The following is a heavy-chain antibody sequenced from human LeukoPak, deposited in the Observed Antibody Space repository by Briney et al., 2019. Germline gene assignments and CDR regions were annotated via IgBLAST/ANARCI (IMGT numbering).Heavy chain of an antibody. CDR1: GFTFSSYA. J-gene: IGHJ6*03. V-gene: IGHV3-23*01. CDR3: AKGLYYYYYYMDV. CDR2: ISGSGGST. Sequence: PGGSLRLSCAASGFTFSSYAMNWVRQAPGKGLEWVSAISGSGGSTYYADSVKGRFAISRDNSKNTLYLQMNSLRAEDTAVYYCAKGLYYYYYYMDVWGKGTTVTVSS.